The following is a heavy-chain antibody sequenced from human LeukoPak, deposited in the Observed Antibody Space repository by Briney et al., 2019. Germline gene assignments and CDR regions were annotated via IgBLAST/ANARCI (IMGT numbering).Heavy chain of an antibody. V-gene: IGHV3-23*01. D-gene: IGHD6-19*01. CDR3: AKDLSGWAAQDI. CDR2: ISRGGDIT. Sequence: GGSLRLSCAASGFTFSTYAMNWVRQAPGKGLQWVSAISRGGDITYYADSVKGRFTISRDSSKSTLYLQMNSLRAEDTAVYFCAKDLSGWAAQDIWGQGTMVTVSS. J-gene: IGHJ3*02. CDR1: GFTFSTYA.